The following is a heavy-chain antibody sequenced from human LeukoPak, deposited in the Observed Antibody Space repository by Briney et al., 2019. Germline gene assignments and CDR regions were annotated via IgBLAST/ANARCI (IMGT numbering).Heavy chain of an antibody. J-gene: IGHJ4*02. Sequence: SETLSLTCTVSGGSLSGYYWNWIRQPAGKGLEWIGRIYISGNTWYKPSLQSRVTMSVDTSKNQFSLKMSSLTAADTAVYYCARSNLGSYDQSGYYHYWGQGARVTVSS. CDR2: IYISGNT. CDR3: ARSNLGSYDQSGYYHY. CDR1: GGSLSGYY. V-gene: IGHV4-4*07. D-gene: IGHD3-22*01.